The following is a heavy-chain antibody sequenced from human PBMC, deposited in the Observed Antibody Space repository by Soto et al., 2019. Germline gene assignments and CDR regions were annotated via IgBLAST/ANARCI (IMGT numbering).Heavy chain of an antibody. V-gene: IGHV3-11*06. J-gene: IGHJ4*02. Sequence: PGGSLRLSCEVAGFTFSDYYISWIRQAPGKGLEWISYSSNRGTFSRYGDSVKGRFSISRDNTKNLLYLQMNSLRAEDTAVYYCARSGDNYNRLDYWGQGTPVTVSS. D-gene: IGHD1-1*01. CDR3: ARSGDNYNRLDY. CDR1: GFTFSDYY. CDR2: SSNRGTFS.